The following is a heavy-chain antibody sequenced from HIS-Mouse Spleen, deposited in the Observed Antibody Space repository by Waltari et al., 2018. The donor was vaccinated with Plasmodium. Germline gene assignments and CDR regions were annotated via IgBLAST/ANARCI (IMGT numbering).Heavy chain of an antibody. CDR1: GGSFSCYY. Sequence: QVQLQQWGAGLLKPSETLSLTCAVYGGSFSCYYWSWIRQPPGKGLEWIGEIKHSGSNNHNPSLESRVTIAVDTSKTQFSRKLSAVTAADTAVYYGARTGDYGGNSWGQGTLVTVSS. D-gene: IGHD4-17*01. V-gene: IGHV4-34*01. J-gene: IGHJ4*02. CDR2: IKHSGSN. CDR3: ARTGDYGGNS.